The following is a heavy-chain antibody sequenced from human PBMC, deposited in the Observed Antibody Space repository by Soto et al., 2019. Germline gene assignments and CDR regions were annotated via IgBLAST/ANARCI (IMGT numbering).Heavy chain of an antibody. Sequence: GGSLRLSCTASGFTFDTYTMNWLRQAPGRGLEWVSSISATTTYKYYAASVEGRFTISRDNAKNSLYLQTNSLGAEDTAVYYCARGSASKSGHLWYFDLWGRGTLVTVSS. CDR1: GFTFDTYT. V-gene: IGHV3-21*01. CDR3: ARGSASKSGHLWYFDL. CDR2: ISATTTYK. J-gene: IGHJ2*01. D-gene: IGHD2-8*02.